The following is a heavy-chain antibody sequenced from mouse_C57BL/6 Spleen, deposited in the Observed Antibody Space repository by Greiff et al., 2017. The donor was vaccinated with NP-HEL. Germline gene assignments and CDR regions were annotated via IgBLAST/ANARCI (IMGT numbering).Heavy chain of an antibody. J-gene: IGHJ3*01. Sequence: EVQVVESGGGLVKPGGSLKLSCAASGFTFSSYAMSWVRQTPEKRLEWVATISDGGSYTYYPDNVKGRFTISRDNAKNNLYLQMSHLKSEDTAMYYCARAGYGSSWFAYWGQGTLVTVSA. CDR2: ISDGGSYT. CDR1: GFTFSSYA. CDR3: ARAGYGSSWFAY. V-gene: IGHV5-4*01. D-gene: IGHD1-1*01.